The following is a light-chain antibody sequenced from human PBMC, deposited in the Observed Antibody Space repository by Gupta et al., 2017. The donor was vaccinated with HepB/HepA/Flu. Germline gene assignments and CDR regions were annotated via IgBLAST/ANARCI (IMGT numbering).Light chain of an antibody. CDR1: RGDVGSYSL. V-gene: IGLV2-23*02. CDR3: TSYGGSTTSDVL. J-gene: IGLJ2*01. Sequence: QSALTQPASVSGSPGQSITISCPAARGDVGSYSLVSWYQHHPGKAPKLLIYEVSKWPSGVSHRFSGSKSGNTASLTISGLQAEDEAHYYCTSYGGSTTSDVLFGGGTKVTVL. CDR2: EVS.